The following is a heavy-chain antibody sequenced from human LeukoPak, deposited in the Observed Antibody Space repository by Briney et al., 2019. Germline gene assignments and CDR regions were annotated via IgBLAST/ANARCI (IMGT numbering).Heavy chain of an antibody. V-gene: IGHV4-4*07. D-gene: IGHD3-10*01. CDR3: SRDGVRGVTPVWFDP. CDR1: GGSISSYH. J-gene: IGHJ5*02. CDR2: IYISGST. Sequence: SETLSLTFTFSGGSISSYHWSSLRQPAWKGLEWIGRIYISGSTYYKPSLQSQVTISVDTSQNQVSPKPSSVTPAGTGLCYCSRDGVRGVTPVWFDPWGQGTLVTVSS.